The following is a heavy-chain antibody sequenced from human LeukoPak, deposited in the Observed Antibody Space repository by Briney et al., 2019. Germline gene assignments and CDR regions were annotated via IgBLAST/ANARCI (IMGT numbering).Heavy chain of an antibody. CDR2: IWHDGSNK. CDR1: GFTFDDYG. J-gene: IGHJ4*02. CDR3: ARVRDGYNPFDY. V-gene: IGHV3-33*08. D-gene: IGHD5-24*01. Sequence: GGSLRLSCAASGFTFDDYGMHWVRQAPGKGLEWVAVIWHDGSNKYYADSVKGRFTISRDNSKNTLYLQMNSLRAEDTAVYYCARVRDGYNPFDYWGQGTLVTVSS.